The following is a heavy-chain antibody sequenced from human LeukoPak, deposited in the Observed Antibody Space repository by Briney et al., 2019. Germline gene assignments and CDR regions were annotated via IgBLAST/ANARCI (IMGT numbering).Heavy chain of an antibody. CDR1: GFTFTSSA. Sequence: ASVKVSCKASGFTFTSSAVQWVRQARGQRLEWIGWIVVGSGNTNYAQKFQERVTITRDMSTSTAYMELSSLRSEDTAVYYCARGVSYYYDSSGLFYWGQGTLVTVSS. CDR3: ARGVSYYYDSSGLFY. D-gene: IGHD3-22*01. CDR2: IVVGSGNT. V-gene: IGHV1-58*01. J-gene: IGHJ4*02.